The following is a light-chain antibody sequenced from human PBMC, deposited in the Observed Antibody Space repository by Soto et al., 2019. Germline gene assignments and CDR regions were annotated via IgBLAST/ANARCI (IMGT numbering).Light chain of an antibody. CDR1: QDISDY. CDR2: DAS. J-gene: IGKJ4*01. Sequence: DLQMTQSPSSLSASVGDRVTITCQASQDISDYLNWYQQKPGKAPKLLIYDASNLEAGVPSRFSGSESGTDFTFTISSLQPEDIATYYCQQYANLPLTFGGGTKVEIK. V-gene: IGKV1-33*01. CDR3: QQYANLPLT.